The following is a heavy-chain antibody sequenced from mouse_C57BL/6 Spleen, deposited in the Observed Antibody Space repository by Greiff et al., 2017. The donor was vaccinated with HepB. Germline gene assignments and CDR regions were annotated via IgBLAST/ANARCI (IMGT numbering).Heavy chain of an antibody. CDR3: ARGSSGYVFAY. J-gene: IGHJ3*01. CDR2: ISSGSSTI. CDR1: GFTFSDYG. D-gene: IGHD3-2*02. V-gene: IGHV5-17*01. Sequence: DVMLVESGGGLVKPGGSLKLSCAASGFTFSDYGMHWVRQAPEKGLEWVAYISSGSSTIYYADTVKGRFTISRDNAKNTLFLQMTSLRSEDTAMYYCARGSSGYVFAYWGQGTLVTVSA.